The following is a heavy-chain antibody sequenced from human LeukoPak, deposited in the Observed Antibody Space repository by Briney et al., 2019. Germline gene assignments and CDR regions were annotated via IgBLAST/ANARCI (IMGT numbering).Heavy chain of an antibody. J-gene: IGHJ4*02. CDR2: ISSSGTI. CDR3: ARWGVGDY. D-gene: IGHD1-26*01. Sequence: GGSLRLSCVASGFTSGFNFSEFWMSWVRQAPGKGLEWVSYISSSGTIYYADSVKGRFTISRDNAKNSLYLQMNSLRAEDTALYYCARWGVGDYWGQGTLVTVSS. V-gene: IGHV3-69-1*02. CDR1: GFNFSEFW.